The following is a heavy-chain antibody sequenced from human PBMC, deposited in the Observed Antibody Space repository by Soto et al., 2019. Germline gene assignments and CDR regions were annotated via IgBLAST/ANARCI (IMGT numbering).Heavy chain of an antibody. CDR2: ISSSSSTI. CDR1: GFTFSSYS. Sequence: GGSLRLSCAASGFTFSSYSMNWVRQAPGKGLEWVSYISSSSSTIYYADSVKGRFTISRDNAKNSLYLQMNSLRDEDTAVYYCASSLERRGYSYGQYGMDVWGQGTTVTVSS. CDR3: ASSLERRGYSYGQYGMDV. D-gene: IGHD5-18*01. J-gene: IGHJ6*02. V-gene: IGHV3-48*02.